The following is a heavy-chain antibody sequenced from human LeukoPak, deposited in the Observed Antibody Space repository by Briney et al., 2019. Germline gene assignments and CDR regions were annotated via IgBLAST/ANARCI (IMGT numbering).Heavy chain of an antibody. CDR1: DGSISSYY. J-gene: IGHJ6*03. CDR2: IYYSGST. CDR3: ARVSNSNNYYYYYMDV. V-gene: IGHV4-59*01. Sequence: SETLSLTCTVSDGSISSYYWSWIRQPPGKGLEWIGYIYYSGSTNYNPSLKSRVTISVDTSKNQFSLKLSSVTAADTAVYYCARVSNSNNYYYYYMDVWGKGTTVTVSS. D-gene: IGHD6-13*01.